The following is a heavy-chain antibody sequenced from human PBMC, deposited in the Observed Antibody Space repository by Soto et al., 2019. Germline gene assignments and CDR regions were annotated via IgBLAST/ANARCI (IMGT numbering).Heavy chain of an antibody. Sequence: QVQLVQSGAEVKKPGSSVKVSCKASGGTFSSYAISWVGQAPGQGLEWMGGIIPIFGTANYAQKFQGRVTITADESTSTAYMELSSLRSEDTAVYYCARDTAIVVVPAAMRNWFDPWGQGTLVTVSS. J-gene: IGHJ5*02. V-gene: IGHV1-69*01. CDR3: ARDTAIVVVPAAMRNWFDP. CDR1: GGTFSSYA. CDR2: IIPIFGTA. D-gene: IGHD2-2*01.